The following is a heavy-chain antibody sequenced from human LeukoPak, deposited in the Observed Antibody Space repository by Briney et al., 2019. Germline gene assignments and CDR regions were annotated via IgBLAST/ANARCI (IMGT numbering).Heavy chain of an antibody. J-gene: IGHJ4*02. CDR3: ARDREWELLKSRFDY. CDR1: GYTFTSYY. D-gene: IGHD1-26*01. Sequence: ASVKVSCKASGYTFTSYYMHWVRQAPGQGLEWMGIINPSGGSTSYAQKFQGRVTMTRDMSTSTVYMELSSLRSEDTAVYYCARDREWELLKSRFDYWGQGTLVTVSS. V-gene: IGHV1-46*01. CDR2: INPSGGST.